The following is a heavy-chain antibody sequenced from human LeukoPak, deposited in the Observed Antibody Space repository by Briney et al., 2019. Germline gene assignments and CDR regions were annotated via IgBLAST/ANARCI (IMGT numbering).Heavy chain of an antibody. Sequence: GGSLRLSCAASGFTFSSYSMNWVRQAPGKGLEWVSSISSSSTYIYYADSVKGRFTISRGNAKNSLYLQMNSLRAEDMAVYYCAAGSSGTYYYFDYWGQGTLVTVSS. D-gene: IGHD6-19*01. V-gene: IGHV3-21*01. CDR3: AAGSSGTYYYFDY. J-gene: IGHJ4*02. CDR1: GFTFSSYS. CDR2: ISSSSTYI.